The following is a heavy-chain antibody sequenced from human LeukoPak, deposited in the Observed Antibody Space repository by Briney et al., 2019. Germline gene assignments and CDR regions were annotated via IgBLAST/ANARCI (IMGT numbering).Heavy chain of an antibody. Sequence: PGGSLRLSSAASGFIFSSYAMCWVRQAPGKGLEWVSTISGSGGSTYYADSVKGRFTISRDNSKNTVYLQMNSLRAEDTAVYYCAKDVSCINDVCHGDFDCWGQGTLVTVSS. CDR3: AKDVSCINDVCHGDFDC. J-gene: IGHJ4*02. V-gene: IGHV3-23*01. D-gene: IGHD2-8*01. CDR2: ISGSGGST. CDR1: GFIFSSYA.